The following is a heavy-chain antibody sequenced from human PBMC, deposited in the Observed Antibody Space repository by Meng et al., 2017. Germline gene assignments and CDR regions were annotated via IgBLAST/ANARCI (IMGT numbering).Heavy chain of an antibody. CDR3: ARGYCSGGSCYSNWFDP. J-gene: IGHJ5*02. Sequence: QVQLLQWGAGLLKPSETLSLTCAVYGGSFSGYYWSWIRQPPGKGLEWIGEINHSGSTNYNPSLKSRVTISVDTSKNQFSLKLSSVTAADTAVYYCARGYCSGGSCYSNWFDPWGQGTLVTVSS. CDR2: INHSGST. D-gene: IGHD2-15*01. CDR1: GGSFSGYY. V-gene: IGHV4-34*01.